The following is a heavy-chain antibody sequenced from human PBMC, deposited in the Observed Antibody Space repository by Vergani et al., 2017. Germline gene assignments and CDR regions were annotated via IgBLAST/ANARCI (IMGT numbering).Heavy chain of an antibody. V-gene: IGHV4-59*01. CDR1: GDSMNNYY. CDR2: IYLGGTT. J-gene: IGHJ6*03. CDR3: ARGPSVVQGHYIYYYSYFRDV. Sequence: QVHLQEAGPGLVKPAETLSLTCTVSGDSMNNYYWNWIRQTPGKGLEWIGYIYLGGTTTYNPSLESRVSLSADTSKNQFSLQLPAVTAADTDVYYCARGPSVVQGHYIYYYSYFRDVWGKGTTVTVSS. D-gene: IGHD2-15*01.